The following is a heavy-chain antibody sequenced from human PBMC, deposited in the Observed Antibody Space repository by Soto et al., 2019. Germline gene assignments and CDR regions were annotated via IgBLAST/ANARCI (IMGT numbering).Heavy chain of an antibody. CDR1: GFTFSSYS. Sequence: EVQLVESGGGLVKPGGSLRLSCAASGFTFSSYSMNWVRQAPGKGLEWVSSISSSSSYIYYADSVKGRFTISRDNAKNPLYLQMNSLRAEDTAVYYCARSGSTVTSDVDYWGQGTLVTVSS. D-gene: IGHD4-17*01. V-gene: IGHV3-21*01. CDR3: ARSGSTVTSDVDY. CDR2: ISSSSSYI. J-gene: IGHJ4*02.